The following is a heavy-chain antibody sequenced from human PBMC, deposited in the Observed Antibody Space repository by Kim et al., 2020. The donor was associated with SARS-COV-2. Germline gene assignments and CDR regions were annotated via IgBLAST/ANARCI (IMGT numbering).Heavy chain of an antibody. V-gene: IGHV3-30*01. J-gene: IGHJ4*02. D-gene: IGHD5-18*01. Sequence: YADSVKGRFTISRDNSKNTLYLQMNSLRAEDTAVYYCARDVNSYVNYFDYWGQGTLVTVSS. CDR3: ARDVNSYVNYFDY.